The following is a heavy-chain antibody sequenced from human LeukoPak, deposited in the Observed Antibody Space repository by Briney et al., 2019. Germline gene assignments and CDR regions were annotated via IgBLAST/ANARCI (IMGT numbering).Heavy chain of an antibody. CDR2: IIPIFGTA. V-gene: IGHV1-69*13. CDR3: ARDRDYYDSSGYYLDY. Sequence: SVKVSCKASGGTFSSYAISWVRQAPGQGPEWMGGIIPIFGTANYAQKFQGRVTITSDEPTSTAYMELSSLRSEDTAVYYCARDRDYYDSSGYYLDYWGQGTLVTVSS. CDR1: GGTFSSYA. J-gene: IGHJ4*02. D-gene: IGHD3-22*01.